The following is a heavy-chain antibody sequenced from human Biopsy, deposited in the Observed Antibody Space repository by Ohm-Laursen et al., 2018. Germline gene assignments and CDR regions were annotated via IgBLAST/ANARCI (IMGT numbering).Heavy chain of an antibody. CDR1: GDSISSDY. D-gene: IGHD2-21*02. V-gene: IGHV4-59*01. Sequence: GTLSLTCTVSGDSISSDYWSWIRQPPRKGLEWMGYISNRGGTNYNPSLRGRVTISVDTSKNQFSLKLSSVTAEDTAVYYCARDDAVTVIRGLYYWGQGALVTVSS. CDR3: ARDDAVTVIRGLYY. CDR2: ISNRGGT. J-gene: IGHJ4*02.